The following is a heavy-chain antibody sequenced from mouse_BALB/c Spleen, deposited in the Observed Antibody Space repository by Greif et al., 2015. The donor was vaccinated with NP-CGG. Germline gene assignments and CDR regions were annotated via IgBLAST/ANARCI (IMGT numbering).Heavy chain of an antibody. CDR1: GFNIKDYY. J-gene: IGHJ2*01. D-gene: IGHD2-4*01. V-gene: IGHV14-4*02. CDR2: IDPENGDT. Sequence: VQLQQSGAELVRSGASVKLSCTASGFNIKDYYMHWVKQRPEQGLEWIGWIDPENGDTEYAPKFQGKATMTADTSSNPAYLQLSSLTSEDTAVYYCNAIGLSTMITTDYWGQGTTLTVSS. CDR3: NAIGLSTMITTDY.